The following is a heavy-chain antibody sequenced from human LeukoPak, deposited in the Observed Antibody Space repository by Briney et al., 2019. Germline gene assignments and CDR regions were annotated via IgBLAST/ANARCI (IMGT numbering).Heavy chain of an antibody. CDR2: IKSKTDGGTT. D-gene: IGHD6-19*01. Sequence: PGGSLRLSCAASGFTFSNAWMSWVRQAPGKGLEWVDRIKSKTDGGTTDYAAPVKGRFTISRDDSKNTLYLQMNSLKTEDTAVYYCTTDGGYSSGWYFDYWGQGTLVTVSS. CDR1: GFTFSNAW. V-gene: IGHV3-15*01. J-gene: IGHJ4*02. CDR3: TTDGGYSSGWYFDY.